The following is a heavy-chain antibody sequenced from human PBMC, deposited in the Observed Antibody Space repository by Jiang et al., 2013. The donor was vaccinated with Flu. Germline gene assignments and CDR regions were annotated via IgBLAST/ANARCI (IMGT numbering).Heavy chain of an antibody. J-gene: IGHJ5*02. CDR2: IYYSGST. CDR3: AGAAARPLGSSGWFDP. Sequence: GPGLVKPSETLSLTCTVSGGSISSYYWSWIRQPPGKGLEWIGYIYYSGSTNYNPSLKSRVTISVDTSKNQFSLKLSSVTAADTAVYYCAGAAARPLGSSGWFDPWGQGTLVTVSS. CDR1: GGSISSYY. V-gene: IGHV4-59*01. D-gene: IGHD6-6*01.